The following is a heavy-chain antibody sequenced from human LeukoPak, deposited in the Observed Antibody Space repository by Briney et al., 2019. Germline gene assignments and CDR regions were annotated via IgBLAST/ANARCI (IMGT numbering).Heavy chain of an antibody. D-gene: IGHD6-19*01. CDR2: IYYSGST. CDR1: GGSISSGSYY. CDR3: ARDGEGYSSGWGLDY. Sequence: PSETLSLTCTVSGGSISSGSYYWSWIRQPPGKGLEWIGYIYYSGSTNYNPSLKSRVTISVDTSKNQFSLKLSSVTAADTAVYYCARDGEGYSSGWGLDYWGQGTLVTVSS. V-gene: IGHV4-61*01. J-gene: IGHJ4*02.